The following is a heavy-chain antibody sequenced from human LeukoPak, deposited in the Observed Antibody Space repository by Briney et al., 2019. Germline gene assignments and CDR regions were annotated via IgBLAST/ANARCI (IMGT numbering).Heavy chain of an antibody. CDR2: MNPNSGNT. V-gene: IGHV1-8*01. CDR3: ARVSVGCSSTSCSYYFDY. CDR1: GYTFTSYD. Sequence: ASVKVSCKASGYTFTSYDINWVRQATGQGLEWMGWMNPNSGNTGYAQKFQGRVTMTRNTSISTAYMELSSLRSEDTAVYYCARVSVGCSSTSCSYYFDYWGQGTLVTVSS. D-gene: IGHD2-2*01. J-gene: IGHJ4*02.